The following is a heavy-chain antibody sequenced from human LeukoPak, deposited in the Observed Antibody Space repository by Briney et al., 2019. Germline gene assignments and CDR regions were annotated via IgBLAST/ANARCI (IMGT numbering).Heavy chain of an antibody. J-gene: IGHJ4*02. D-gene: IGHD1-14*01. CDR2: IGPTGFDR. CDR1: GLTFSTSG. V-gene: IGHV3-21*06. Sequence: GGSLRHSCTTSGLTFSTSGFNWVRQAPGKGLEWVASIGPTGFDRYHADSIKRRLTISRDNANNFLYLQMDSLRAEDTAVYYCATETNGRHYDYWGQGTLLTVSS. CDR3: ATETNGRHYDY.